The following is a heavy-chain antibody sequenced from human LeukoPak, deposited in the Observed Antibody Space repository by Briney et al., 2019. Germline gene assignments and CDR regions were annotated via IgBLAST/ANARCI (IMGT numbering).Heavy chain of an antibody. J-gene: IGHJ4*02. CDR2: ISSSGSTI. CDR3: VRDKYSYGYGGDY. D-gene: IGHD5-18*01. V-gene: IGHV3-48*03. CDR1: GFTFSSYE. Sequence: GGSLRLPCAASGFTFSSYEMNWLRQAPGKGLEGVSYISSSGSTIYYADSVKGRFTISRDNGKNSLYLQMNSLRAEDTAVYYCVRDKYSYGYGGDYWGQGTLVTVSS.